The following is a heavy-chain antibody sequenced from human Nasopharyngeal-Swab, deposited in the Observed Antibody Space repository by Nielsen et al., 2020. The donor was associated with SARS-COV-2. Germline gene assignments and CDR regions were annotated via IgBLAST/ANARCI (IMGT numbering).Heavy chain of an antibody. V-gene: IGHV3-9*01. Sequence: SLKISCAASGFTFDDYAMHWVRQAPGKGLEWVSGISWNSGSIGYADSVKGRFTISRDNAKNSLYLQMNSLRAEDTALYYRATSPFSSSWYDASYYYGMDVWGQGTTVTVSS. CDR1: GFTFDDYA. CDR2: ISWNSGSI. J-gene: IGHJ6*02. D-gene: IGHD6-13*01. CDR3: ATSPFSSSWYDASYYYGMDV.